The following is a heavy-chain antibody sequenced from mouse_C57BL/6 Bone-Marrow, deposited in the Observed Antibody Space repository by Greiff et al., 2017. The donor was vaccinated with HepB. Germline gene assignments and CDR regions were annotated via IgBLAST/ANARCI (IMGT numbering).Heavy chain of an antibody. CDR3: ARRSAQATWYAMDY. CDR1: GYAFSSSW. CDR2: IYPGDGDT. J-gene: IGHJ4*01. D-gene: IGHD3-2*02. Sequence: QVQLQQSGPELVKPGASVKISCTASGYAFSSSWMNWVKQRPGKGLEWIGRIYPGDGDTNYNGKFKGKATLTADKSSSTAYMQLSSLTSEDSAVYFCARRSAQATWYAMDYWGQGTSVTVSS. V-gene: IGHV1-82*01.